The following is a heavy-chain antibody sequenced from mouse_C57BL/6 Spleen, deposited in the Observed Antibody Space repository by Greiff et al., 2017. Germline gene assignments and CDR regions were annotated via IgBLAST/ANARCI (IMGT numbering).Heavy chain of an antibody. J-gene: IGHJ2*01. V-gene: IGHV1-64*01. D-gene: IGHD4-1*01. CDR3: AIKCNWEKAYYFDY. CDR2: IHPNSGST. Sequence: QVQLQQPGAELVKPGASVKLSCKASGYTFTSYWMHRVKQRPGQGLEWIGMIHPNSGSTNYNEKFKSKATLTVDKSSSTAYMQLSSLTSEDSAVYYCAIKCNWEKAYYFDYWGQGTTLTVSS. CDR1: GYTFTSYW.